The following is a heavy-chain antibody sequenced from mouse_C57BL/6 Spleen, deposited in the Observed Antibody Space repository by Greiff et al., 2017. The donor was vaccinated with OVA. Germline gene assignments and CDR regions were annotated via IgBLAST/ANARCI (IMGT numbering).Heavy chain of an antibody. CDR2: IHPNSGST. CDR3: ARSGYSYAMDY. D-gene: IGHD2-14*01. Sequence: VKLQESGAELVKPGASVKLSCKASGYTFTSYWMHWVKQRPGQGLEWIGMIHPNSGSTNYNEKFKSKATLTVDKSSSTAYMQLSSLTSEDSAVYYCARSGYSYAMDYWGQGTSVTVSS. CDR1: GYTFTSYW. V-gene: IGHV1-64*01. J-gene: IGHJ4*01.